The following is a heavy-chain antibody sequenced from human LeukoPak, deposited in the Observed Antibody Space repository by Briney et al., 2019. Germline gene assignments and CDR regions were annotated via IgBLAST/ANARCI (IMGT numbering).Heavy chain of an antibody. CDR1: GFTFDDYA. CDR3: ARDAYYYGSGSLESYYYYYMDV. J-gene: IGHJ6*03. D-gene: IGHD3-10*01. V-gene: IGHV3-9*01. Sequence: GRSLRLSCAASGFTFDDYAMHWVRQAPGKGLEWVSGISWNSGSIGYADSVKGRFTISRDNAKNSLYLQMNSLSAEDTAVYYCARDAYYYGSGSLESYYYYYMDVWGKGTTVTVSS. CDR2: ISWNSGSI.